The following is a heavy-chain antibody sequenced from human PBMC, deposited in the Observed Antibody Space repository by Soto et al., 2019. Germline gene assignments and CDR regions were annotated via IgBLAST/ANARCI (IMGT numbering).Heavy chain of an antibody. V-gene: IGHV4-39*01. D-gene: IGHD2-21*02. Sequence: SETLSLTCIVSGESISSSCYYWGWIRPPPGKGLEWIGSIYYSGRTYYNPSLKSRVTISIDTSKNQFSLKLSSVTATDTAVYYCARQRTTVVTQAYFDHWGQGALVTVSS. J-gene: IGHJ4*02. CDR1: GESISSSCYY. CDR3: ARQRTTVVTQAYFDH. CDR2: IYYSGRT.